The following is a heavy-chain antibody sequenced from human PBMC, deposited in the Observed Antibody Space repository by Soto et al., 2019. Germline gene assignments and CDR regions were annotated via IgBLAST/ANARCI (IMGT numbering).Heavy chain of an antibody. Sequence: QVQLQQWGAGLLKPSETLSLTCAVYGGSFSGYYWSWIRQPPGKGLEWIGEINHSGSTNYNPSLKSRVTISVAPSKNQFSLKLSSVTAADTAVYYCASSVVLGVFLYWGQGTLVTVSS. CDR2: INHSGST. V-gene: IGHV4-34*01. CDR3: ASSVVLGVFLY. D-gene: IGHD2-15*01. J-gene: IGHJ1*01. CDR1: GGSFSGYY.